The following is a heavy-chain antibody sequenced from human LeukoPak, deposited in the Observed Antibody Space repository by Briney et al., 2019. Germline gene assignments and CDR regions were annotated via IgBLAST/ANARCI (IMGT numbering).Heavy chain of an antibody. Sequence: SETLSLTCTVSGGSISNYYWNWIRQPPGKGLEWIGYIHYSGSTNYNSSLKSRVSISVDTSKNQFSLKLRSVTVAATAIYYCARQTYYYGSSGHPYWYFDLWGRGTLVTVSS. V-gene: IGHV4-59*08. CDR3: ARQTYYYGSSGHPYWYFDL. J-gene: IGHJ2*01. D-gene: IGHD3-22*01. CDR2: IHYSGST. CDR1: GGSISNYY.